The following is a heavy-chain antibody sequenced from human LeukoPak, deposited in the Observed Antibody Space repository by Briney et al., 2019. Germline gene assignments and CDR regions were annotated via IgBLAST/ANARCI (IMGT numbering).Heavy chain of an antibody. Sequence: GGSLRLSCAASGFTFSSYAMSWVRQAQGKGLEWVSAISGSGGSTYYADSVKGRFTISRDNSKNTLYLQMNSLRAEDTAVYYCAKDPNYYDSSANAYWGQGTLVTVSS. CDR3: AKDPNYYDSSANAY. V-gene: IGHV3-23*01. J-gene: IGHJ4*02. D-gene: IGHD3-22*01. CDR1: GFTFSSYA. CDR2: ISGSGGST.